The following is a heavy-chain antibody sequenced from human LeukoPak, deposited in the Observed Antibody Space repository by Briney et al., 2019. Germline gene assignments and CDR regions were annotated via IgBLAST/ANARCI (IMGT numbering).Heavy chain of an antibody. CDR1: GFTFSSYG. CDR3: AKDHPQKYYYDSSGPDY. CDR2: ISYGGSNK. D-gene: IGHD3-22*01. J-gene: IGHJ4*02. V-gene: IGHV3-30*18. Sequence: PGGSLRLSCAASGFTFSSYGMHWVRQAPGKGLEWVAVISYGGSNKYYADSVKGRFTISRDNSKNTLYLQMNSLRAEDTAVYYCAKDHPQKYYYDSSGPDYWGQGTLVTVSS.